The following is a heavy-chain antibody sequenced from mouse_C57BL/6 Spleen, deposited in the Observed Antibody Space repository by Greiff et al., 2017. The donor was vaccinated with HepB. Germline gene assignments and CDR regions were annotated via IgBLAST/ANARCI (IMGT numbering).Heavy chain of an antibody. CDR1: GYTFTNYW. CDR3: ARRDYDGYAWFAY. J-gene: IGHJ3*01. Sequence: QVQLQQSGAELVRPGTSVKMSCKASGYTFTNYWIGWAKQRPGHGLEWIGDIYPGGGYTNYNEKFKGKATLTADKSSSTAYMQFSSLTSEDSAIYYCARRDYDGYAWFAYWGQGTLVTVSA. V-gene: IGHV1-63*01. CDR2: IYPGGGYT. D-gene: IGHD2-3*01.